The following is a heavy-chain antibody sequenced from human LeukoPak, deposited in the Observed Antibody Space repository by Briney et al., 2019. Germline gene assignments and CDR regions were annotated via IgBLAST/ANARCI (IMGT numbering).Heavy chain of an antibody. D-gene: IGHD3-10*01. V-gene: IGHV4-34*01. Sequence: SETLSLTCAVYGGSFSGYYWSWIRQPPGKGLEWIGEINHSGSTNYNPSLKSRVTISVDTSKNQFSLKLSSVTAADTAVYYCARGPVFYYYGSVSYQNHPIDYWGQGTLVTVSS. CDR2: INHSGST. CDR3: ARGPVFYYYGSVSYQNHPIDY. J-gene: IGHJ4*02. CDR1: GGSFSGYY.